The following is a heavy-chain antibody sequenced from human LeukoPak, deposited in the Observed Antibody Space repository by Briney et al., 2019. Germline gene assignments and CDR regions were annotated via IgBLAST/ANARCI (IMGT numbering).Heavy chain of an antibody. D-gene: IGHD6-13*01. CDR2: INPNSGGT. J-gene: IGHJ6*02. CDR1: GYTFTDYY. CDR3: ARVRIGQQLDKYYYYAMDV. Sequence: ASVKDSCKASGYTFTDYYMHWVRQAPGQGLEWMGWINPNSGGTNYAQKSQGRVTMTTDTTISTAYMEVSRLRSDDTAVYYCARVRIGQQLDKYYYYAMDVWGQEAAVTVSS. V-gene: IGHV1-2*02.